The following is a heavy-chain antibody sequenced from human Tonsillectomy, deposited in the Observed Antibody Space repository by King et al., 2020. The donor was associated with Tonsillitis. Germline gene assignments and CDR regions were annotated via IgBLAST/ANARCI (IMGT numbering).Heavy chain of an antibody. CDR3: AKDAGYSSTWEPVYMDV. CDR2: ISGDGGRT. J-gene: IGHJ6*03. D-gene: IGHD6-13*01. CDR1: GFTFDAYA. Sequence: VQLVQSGGGVVQPGGSLRLSCAASGFTFDAYAMHWVRQAPGKGLEWVSLISGDGGRTYYADSVKGRFTISRDNSKSSLFLRMNSLRTEDTALYYCAKDAGYSSTWEPVYMDVWGKGTTVTVSS. V-gene: IGHV3-43*02.